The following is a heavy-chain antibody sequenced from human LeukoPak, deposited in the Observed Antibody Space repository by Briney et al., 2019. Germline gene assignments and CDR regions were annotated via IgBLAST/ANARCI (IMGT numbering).Heavy chain of an antibody. CDR1: GXTFSDYS. D-gene: IGHD3-10*01. CDR3: ARPGLRGAFDI. Sequence: PGGSLRLPCAASGXTFSDYSMNWVRQAPGKGLEWVSSISSSSHYIYYADSLKGRFTISRDNAKNSLFLQMNSLRAEDAAVYYCARPGLRGAFDIWGQGTVVTVSS. J-gene: IGHJ3*02. V-gene: IGHV3-21*01. CDR2: ISSSSHYI.